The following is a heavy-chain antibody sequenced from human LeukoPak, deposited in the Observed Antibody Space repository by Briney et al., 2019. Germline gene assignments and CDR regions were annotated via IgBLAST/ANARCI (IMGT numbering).Heavy chain of an antibody. J-gene: IGHJ5*02. V-gene: IGHV3-11*01. CDR1: GFTFNDYY. CDR2: INIGGTNT. Sequence: GGSLRLPCAASGFTFNDYYMSWIRQAPGKGLEWLSYINIGGTNTHYADSVKGRFTISRDNAKKSLYLEMNNLRAEDTAVYYCATDGARFDTWGQGVLVTVSS. CDR3: ATDGARFDT.